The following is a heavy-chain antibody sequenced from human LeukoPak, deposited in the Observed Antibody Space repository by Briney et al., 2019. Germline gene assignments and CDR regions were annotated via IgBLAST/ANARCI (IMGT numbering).Heavy chain of an antibody. CDR3: ARGRLEDDAFDI. CDR1: GFTFSSYA. Sequence: PGGSLRLSCAASGFTFSSYAMHWVRQAPGKGLEWVAVISYDGSNKYYADSVKGRFTISRDNSKNTLYLEMNSLRAEDTAVYYCARGRLEDDAFDIWGQGTMVTVSS. CDR2: ISYDGSNK. D-gene: IGHD6-19*01. V-gene: IGHV3-30-3*01. J-gene: IGHJ3*02.